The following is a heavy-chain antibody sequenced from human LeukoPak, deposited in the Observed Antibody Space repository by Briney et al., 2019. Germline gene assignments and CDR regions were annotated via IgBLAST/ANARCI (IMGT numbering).Heavy chain of an antibody. CDR3: TTGRSDILTGYPY. V-gene: IGHV3-15*07. J-gene: IGHJ4*02. CDR2: IKSRTDGGTT. Sequence: GXXLXXSGXGSGXTXSXAXXNXVRQAPGKXREXXGRIKSRTDGGTTDYAAPVKGRFTISRDDSKNTLYLQMNSLKSEDTAVYYCTTGRSDILTGYPYWGQGTLVTVSS. CDR1: GXTXSXAX. D-gene: IGHD3-9*01.